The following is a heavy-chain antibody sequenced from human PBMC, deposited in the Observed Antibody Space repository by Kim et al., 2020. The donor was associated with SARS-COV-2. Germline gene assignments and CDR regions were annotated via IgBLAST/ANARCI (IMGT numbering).Heavy chain of an antibody. J-gene: IGHJ4*02. Sequence: SVKVSCKASGGTFSSYAISWVRQAPGQGLEWMGGIIPIFGTANYAQKFQGRVTITADESTSTAYMELSSLRSEDTAVYYCATGPGLWELIRKEKYYFDYWGQGTLVTVSS. CDR3: ATGPGLWELIRKEKYYFDY. CDR1: GGTFSSYA. D-gene: IGHD1-26*01. CDR2: IIPIFGTA. V-gene: IGHV1-69*13.